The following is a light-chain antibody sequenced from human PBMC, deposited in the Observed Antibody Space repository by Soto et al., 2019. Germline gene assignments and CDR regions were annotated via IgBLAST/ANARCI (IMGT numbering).Light chain of an antibody. CDR1: QSVNSW. V-gene: IGKV1-5*03. CDR2: KAS. Sequence: DIQMTQSPSTLSASVGDRVTITCRASQSVNSWLAWYQLKPGKAPKLLIYKASSLESGVPSRFSGSGSGTEFTLTISSLQPDDFATYYCQHYNSYSEAFGQGTKVDIK. CDR3: QHYNSYSEA. J-gene: IGKJ1*01.